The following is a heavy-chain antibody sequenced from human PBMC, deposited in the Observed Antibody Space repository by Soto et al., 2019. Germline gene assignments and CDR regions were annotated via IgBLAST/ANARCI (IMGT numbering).Heavy chain of an antibody. CDR1: GYTFTGYY. Sequence: QVQLVQSGAEVKKPGASVKVSCKASGYTFTGYYMHWVRQAPGQGLEWMGWINPNSGGTNYAQKFQGRVTMTRDTSISTAYMELSRLRSDDTAVYYCARDGRWGTNGVCYTCIDAFDIWGQGTMVTVSS. J-gene: IGHJ3*02. D-gene: IGHD2-8*01. CDR3: ARDGRWGTNGVCYTCIDAFDI. V-gene: IGHV1-2*02. CDR2: INPNSGGT.